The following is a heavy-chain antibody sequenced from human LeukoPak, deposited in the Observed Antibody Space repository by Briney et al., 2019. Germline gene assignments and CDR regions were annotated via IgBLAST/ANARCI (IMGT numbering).Heavy chain of an antibody. V-gene: IGHV3-30*18. CDR3: AKERSGYSRERVYFAY. D-gene: IGHD6-13*01. Sequence: ARSLTLSCAAAGFTSTSDGIDCDSHAPGKGREWVAVMSYVGSNKYYADSVKGRFTISRDNSKTTLYLQMNSLRAEDTVVYYCAKERSGYSRERVYFAYWGQGTLVTVSS. J-gene: IGHJ4*02. CDR2: MSYVGSNK. CDR1: GFTSTSDG.